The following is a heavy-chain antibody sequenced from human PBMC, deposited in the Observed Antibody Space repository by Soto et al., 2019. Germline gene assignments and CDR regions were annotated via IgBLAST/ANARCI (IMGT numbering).Heavy chain of an antibody. CDR1: GFSFSSYS. J-gene: IGHJ4*02. CDR3: AKRDNYYGSPFDY. D-gene: IGHD3-10*01. V-gene: IGHV3-23*01. Sequence: GGSLRLSCAGSGFSFSSYSINWVRQAPWRGLEWVSEISGSGGSTYYADSVRGRFTISRDNSKNTLYLQMNSLRVEDTALYYCAKRDNYYGSPFDYWGQGTLVTVSS. CDR2: ISGSGGST.